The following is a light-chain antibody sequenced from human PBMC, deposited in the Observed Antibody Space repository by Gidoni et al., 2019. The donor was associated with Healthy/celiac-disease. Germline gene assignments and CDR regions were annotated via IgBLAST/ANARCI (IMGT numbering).Light chain of an antibody. CDR3: QQLNSYPRT. Sequence: DIQLPPYPSFLSASVGDRVTITCRASQGISSYLAWYQQKPVKAPKLLIYAASTLQSGVPSRFSGSGSGTECTLTISSLQPEDFATYYCQQLNSYPRTFGQGTKVEIK. CDR1: QGISSY. J-gene: IGKJ1*01. V-gene: IGKV1-9*01. CDR2: AAS.